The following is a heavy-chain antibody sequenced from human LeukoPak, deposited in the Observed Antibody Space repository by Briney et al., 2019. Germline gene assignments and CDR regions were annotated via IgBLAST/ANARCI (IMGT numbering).Heavy chain of an antibody. D-gene: IGHD2-15*01. Sequence: PSETLSLTCTVSGGSISSGDYYWSWIRQPPGKGLEWIGYIYYSESTYYNPSLKSRVTISVDTSKNQFSLKLSSVTAADTAVYYCAKAERGRYCSGGSCCPDYWGQGTLVTVSS. J-gene: IGHJ4*02. CDR1: GGSISSGDYY. CDR2: IYYSEST. V-gene: IGHV4-30-4*01. CDR3: AKAERGRYCSGGSCCPDY.